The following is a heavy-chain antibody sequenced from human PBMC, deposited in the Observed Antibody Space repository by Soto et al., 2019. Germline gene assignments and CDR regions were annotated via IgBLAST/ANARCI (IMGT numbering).Heavy chain of an antibody. J-gene: IGHJ4*02. CDR1: GYSFANYW. CDR3: ARGDSSDYSTTTPADY. Sequence: GESLKISCSGSGYSFANYWIGWVRQMPGKGLEWMGIIYPSDSDTRYSPSFQGQVTISADKSISTAYLQWNSLKASDTAMYFCARGDSSDYSTTTPADYWGQGTLVTVSS. D-gene: IGHD3-22*01. CDR2: IYPSDSDT. V-gene: IGHV5-51*01.